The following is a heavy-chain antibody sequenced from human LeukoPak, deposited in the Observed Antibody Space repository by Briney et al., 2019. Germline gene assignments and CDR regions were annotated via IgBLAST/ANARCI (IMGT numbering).Heavy chain of an antibody. Sequence: ASVKVSCKVSGYTLSELSIHWVRQAPGRGLEWMGGFDPEDGEPNYAQKFQGRATMTEDTSTDTAYMQLTSLRSEDTAVYYCATGDMATIDTDGFDIWGQGTMVIVSS. V-gene: IGHV1-24*01. J-gene: IGHJ3*02. CDR1: GYTLSELS. CDR3: ATGDMATIDTDGFDI. D-gene: IGHD5-24*01. CDR2: FDPEDGEP.